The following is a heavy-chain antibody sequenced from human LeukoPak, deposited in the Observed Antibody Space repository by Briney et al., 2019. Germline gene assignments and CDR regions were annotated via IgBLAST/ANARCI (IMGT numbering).Heavy chain of an antibody. CDR1: GFTFSSYS. V-gene: IGHV3-21*01. D-gene: IGHD4-17*01. CDR2: ISSSSSYI. Sequence: GGSLRLSCAASGFTFSSYSMNWVRQAPGKGLEWVSSISSSSSYISYADSVKGRFTISRDNAKNSLYLQMNSLRAEDTAVYYCARSGYGDYYIDYWGQGTLVTVSS. J-gene: IGHJ4*02. CDR3: ARSGYGDYYIDY.